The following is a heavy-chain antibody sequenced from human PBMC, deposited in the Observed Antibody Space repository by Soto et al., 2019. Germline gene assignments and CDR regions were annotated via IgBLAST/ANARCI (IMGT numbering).Heavy chain of an antibody. CDR1: GGTFSSYA. CDR3: ARDIVVVPAAIGAYYYGMDV. Sequence: QVQLVQSGAEVKKPGSSVKVSCKASGGTFSSYAISWVRQAPGQGLEWMGGIIPIFGTANYAQKFQGRVTITADESTSTAYMELISLRSEDTAVYYCARDIVVVPAAIGAYYYGMDVWGQGTTVTVSS. CDR2: IIPIFGTA. V-gene: IGHV1-69*01. J-gene: IGHJ6*02. D-gene: IGHD2-2*01.